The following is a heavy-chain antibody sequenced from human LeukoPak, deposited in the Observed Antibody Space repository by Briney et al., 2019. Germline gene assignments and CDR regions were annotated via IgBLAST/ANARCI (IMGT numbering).Heavy chain of an antibody. D-gene: IGHD4-17*01. CDR2: VSHDGGNK. CDR1: GFTFSSYG. CDR3: AKDLTPEDYYFDY. J-gene: IGHJ4*02. V-gene: IGHV3-30*18. Sequence: GGSLRLSYAASGFTFSSYGMHWVRQAPGKGLEWVAAVSHDGGNKHSADSVKGRFTISKDNAKNTLSLQMNSLRAEDTAVYYCAKDLTPEDYYFDYWGQGTLVIVSS.